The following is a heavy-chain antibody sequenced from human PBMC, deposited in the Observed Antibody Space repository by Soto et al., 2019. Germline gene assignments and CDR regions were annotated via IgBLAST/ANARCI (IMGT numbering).Heavy chain of an antibody. CDR2: ISSSSSTI. V-gene: IGHV3-48*02. D-gene: IGHD3-22*01. CDR1: GFTFSSYS. J-gene: IGHJ1*01. CDR3: ARDPDYYDSSGYYPEYFQH. Sequence: GGSLRRSCAASGFTFSSYSIKWVRQAPGKGLEWVSYISSSSSTIYYADSVKGRFTISRDNAKNSLYLQMNSLRDEDTAVYYCARDPDYYDSSGYYPEYFQHWGQGTLVTVSS.